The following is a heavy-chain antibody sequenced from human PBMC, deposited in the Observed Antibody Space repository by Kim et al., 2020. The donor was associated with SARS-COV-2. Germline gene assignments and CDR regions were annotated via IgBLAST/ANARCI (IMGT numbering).Heavy chain of an antibody. CDR3: AREHSSSWYGVDY. D-gene: IGHD6-13*01. Sequence: AQKLQGRVTMTTDTATSTAYMELRSLRSDDTAVYYCAREHSSSWYGVDYWGQGTLVTVSS. V-gene: IGHV1-18*01. J-gene: IGHJ4*02.